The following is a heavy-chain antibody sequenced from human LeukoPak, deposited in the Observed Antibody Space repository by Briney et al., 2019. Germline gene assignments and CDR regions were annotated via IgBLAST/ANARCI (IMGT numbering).Heavy chain of an antibody. CDR3: ARAGAYSGYDSILSDYYYYMDV. Sequence: GASVKVSCKASGGTFSSYAISWVRQAPGQGLEWMGGIIPIFGTANYAQKFQGRVTITADKSTSTAYMELSSLRSEDTAVYYCARAGAYSGYDSILSDYYYYMDVWGKGTTVTVSS. V-gene: IGHV1-69*06. D-gene: IGHD5-12*01. CDR2: IIPIFGTA. CDR1: GGTFSSYA. J-gene: IGHJ6*03.